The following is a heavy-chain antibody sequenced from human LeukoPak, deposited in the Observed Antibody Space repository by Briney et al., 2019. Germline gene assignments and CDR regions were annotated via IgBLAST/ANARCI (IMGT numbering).Heavy chain of an antibody. V-gene: IGHV3-66*01. CDR3: AGDSYGWDYFDY. Sequence: PGGSLRLSCAASGFXVSNNYINWVRQAPGKGLEWVSVIYIGGTTYYADSVKGRFTISRDNSKNTVYLQMNSLRVEDTAVYYCAGDSYGWDYFDYWGQGTLVTVSS. D-gene: IGHD5-18*01. CDR2: IYIGGTT. J-gene: IGHJ4*02. CDR1: GFXVSNNY.